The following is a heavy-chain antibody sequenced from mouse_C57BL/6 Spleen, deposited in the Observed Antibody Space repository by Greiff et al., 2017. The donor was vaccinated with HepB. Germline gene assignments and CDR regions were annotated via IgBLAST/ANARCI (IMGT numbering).Heavy chain of an antibody. D-gene: IGHD2-12*01. V-gene: IGHV1-50*01. CDR1: GYTFTSYW. J-gene: IGHJ3*01. CDR3: ARRTYYSSWFAY. Sequence: QVQLQQPGAELVKPGASVKLSCKASGYTFTSYWMQWVKQRPGQGLEWIGEIDPSDSYTNYNQKFKGKATLTVDTSSSTAYMQLSSLTSEDSAVYYCARRTYYSSWFAYWGQGTLVTVSA. CDR2: IDPSDSYT.